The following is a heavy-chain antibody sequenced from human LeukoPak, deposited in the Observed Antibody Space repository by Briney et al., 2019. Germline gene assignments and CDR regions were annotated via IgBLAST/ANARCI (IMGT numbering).Heavy chain of an antibody. CDR3: ARDSAWAFDI. J-gene: IGHJ3*02. Sequence: GGSLRLSCAASGFTFSGYSMNWVRQAPGKGLEWVSYISFSSRIIFYADSVQGRFTISRDNAKNSVYLQMNSLRDEDTAVYYCARDSAWAFDIWGQGTMVTVSS. CDR2: ISFSSRII. CDR1: GFTFSGYS. D-gene: IGHD6-19*01. V-gene: IGHV3-48*02.